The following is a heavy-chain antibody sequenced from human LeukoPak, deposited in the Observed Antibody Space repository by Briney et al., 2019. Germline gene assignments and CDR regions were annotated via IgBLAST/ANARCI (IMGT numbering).Heavy chain of an antibody. CDR3: AKDYDSSGYYYVDY. CDR2: IKQDGSEK. V-gene: IGHV3-7*04. CDR1: GFTFSSYW. D-gene: IGHD3-22*01. J-gene: IGHJ4*02. Sequence: GGSLRLSCAASGFTFSSYWMSWVRQAPGKGLEWVANIKQDGSEKYYADSVKGRFTISRDNSKNTLYLQMNSLRAEDTAVYYCAKDYDSSGYYYVDYWGQGTLVTVSS.